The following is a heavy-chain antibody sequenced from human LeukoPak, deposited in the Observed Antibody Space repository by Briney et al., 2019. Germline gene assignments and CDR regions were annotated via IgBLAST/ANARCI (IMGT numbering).Heavy chain of an antibody. V-gene: IGHV1-2*02. Sequence: GASVKVSCKASGYTFSAYYMHWVRQAPGQGLEWMGWINHNTGGTNYGQKFQGRVTLSRDTSINTTYMELSNLRSDDSAFYYCATVTEPCCFETGCYGAGAIDSWGQGTLVTVSS. D-gene: IGHD2-2*01. CDR2: INHNTGGT. CDR1: GYTFSAYY. CDR3: ATVTEPCCFETGCYGAGAIDS. J-gene: IGHJ4*02.